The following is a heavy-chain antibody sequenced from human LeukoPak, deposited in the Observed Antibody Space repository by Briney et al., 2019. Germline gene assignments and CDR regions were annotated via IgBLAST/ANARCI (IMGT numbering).Heavy chain of an antibody. J-gene: IGHJ3*02. V-gene: IGHV1-2*02. D-gene: IGHD1-7*01. CDR2: INPNSGGT. CDR3: VGAVSGTLGGTFDI. CDR1: GYTFIDYF. Sequence: ASVKVSRKASGYTFIDYFIHWMRQTPGQGLEWLGWINPNSGGTRYAQKFQDRVTMTRDTAAYMELSSLRSDAPTMYYCVGAVSGTLGGTFDIWGQGTAFTASP.